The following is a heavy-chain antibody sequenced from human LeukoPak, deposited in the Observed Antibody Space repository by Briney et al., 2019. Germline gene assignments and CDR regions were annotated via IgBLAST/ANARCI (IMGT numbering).Heavy chain of an antibody. V-gene: IGHV4-59*08. CDR3: ARQGVGATSRPYYFDY. D-gene: IGHD1-26*01. Sequence: SETLSLTCTVSGGSISSSYWSWIRQPAGKGLEWIGSIYHSGSTYYNPSLKSRVTISVDTSKNQFSLKLSSVTAADTAVYYCARQGVGATSRPYYFDYWGQGTLVTVSS. J-gene: IGHJ4*02. CDR2: IYHSGST. CDR1: GGSISSSY.